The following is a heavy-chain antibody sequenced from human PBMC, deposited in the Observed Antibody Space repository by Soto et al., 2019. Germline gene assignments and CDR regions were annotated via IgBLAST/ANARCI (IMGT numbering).Heavy chain of an antibody. D-gene: IGHD3-10*01. CDR3: ARALAGSYDY. Sequence: SHTLSLTCAISGDSVSSKSATWNWIRQAPSRGLEWLGRTYYRSKWSTDYAVSLRGRITVSPDSSKNKFSLRLTSLTPEDTAVYYCARALAGSYDYWGQGTLVTVSS. V-gene: IGHV6-1*01. CDR1: GDSVSSKSAT. CDR2: TYYRSKWST. J-gene: IGHJ4*02.